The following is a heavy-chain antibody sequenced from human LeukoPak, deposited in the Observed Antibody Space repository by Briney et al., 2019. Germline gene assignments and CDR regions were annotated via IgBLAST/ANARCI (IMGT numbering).Heavy chain of an antibody. CDR3: AKGQGSGYYQSFDY. D-gene: IGHD3-22*01. J-gene: IGHJ4*02. CDR1: GFTFSTYG. Sequence: GGSLRLSCAPSGFTFSTYGMHWVRQAPGKGLEWVAVISYDGSNKYYADSVKGRFTISRDNSKNTLYLQMNSLRAEDTAVYYCAKGQGSGYYQSFDYWGQGTLVTVSS. V-gene: IGHV3-30*18. CDR2: ISYDGSNK.